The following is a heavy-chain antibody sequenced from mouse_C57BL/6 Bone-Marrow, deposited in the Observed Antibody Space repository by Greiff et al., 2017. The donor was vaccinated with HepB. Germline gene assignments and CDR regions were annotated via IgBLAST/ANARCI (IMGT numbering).Heavy chain of an antibody. CDR1: GFSLTSYG. Sequence: QVHVKQSGPGLVQPSQSLSITCTVSGFSLTSYGVHWVRQSPGKGLEWLGVIWSGGSTDYNAAFISRLSISKDNSKSQVFFKMNSLQADDTAIYYCARNEGLATVVAEYFDVWGTGTTVTVSS. V-gene: IGHV2-2*01. D-gene: IGHD1-1*01. CDR2: IWSGGST. J-gene: IGHJ1*03. CDR3: ARNEGLATVVAEYFDV.